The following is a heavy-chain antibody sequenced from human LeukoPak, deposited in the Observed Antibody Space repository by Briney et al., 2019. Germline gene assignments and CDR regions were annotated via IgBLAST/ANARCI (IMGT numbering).Heavy chain of an antibody. CDR3: ARLASIAARRGPYNWFDP. V-gene: IGHV4-59*08. D-gene: IGHD6-6*01. CDR1: GGSISSCY. Sequence: PSETLSLTCTVSGGSISSCYWSWIRQPPGKGLEWIGYIYYSGSTNYNPSLKSRVTISVDTSKNQFSLKLSSVTAADTAVYYCARLASIAARRGPYNWFDPWGQGTLVTVSS. J-gene: IGHJ5*02. CDR2: IYYSGST.